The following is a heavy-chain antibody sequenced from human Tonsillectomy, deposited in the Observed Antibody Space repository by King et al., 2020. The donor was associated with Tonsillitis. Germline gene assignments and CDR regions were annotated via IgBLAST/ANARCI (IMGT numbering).Heavy chain of an antibody. CDR1: GFTFTNYG. V-gene: IGHV1-18*01. CDR2: VSAYSGAP. D-gene: IGHD4-23*01. Sequence: VQLVESGAEIKKPGASVKVSCRASGFTFTNYGFSWGRLAPGQGLEWIGFVSAYSGAPNYVQKLPGRVTLTTDTSTSTAFMELRGLSSDDTAIYYCAVDYGGDSDPFAFDIWGQGTLVTVSS. CDR3: AVDYGGDSDPFAFDI. J-gene: IGHJ3*02.